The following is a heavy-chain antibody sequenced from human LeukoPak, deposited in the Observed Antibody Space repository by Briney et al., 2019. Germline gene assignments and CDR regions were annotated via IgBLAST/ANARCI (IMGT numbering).Heavy chain of an antibody. CDR2: FDPEDGET. J-gene: IGHJ4*02. Sequence: ASVKVSCKVSGYTLTELSMHWVRQAPGKGLEWMGGFDPEDGETIYAQKFQGRVTMTEDTSTDTAYMELSSLRSEDTAVYNCARASGDFWSGYYSHPIDYWGQGTLVTVSS. CDR1: GYTLTELS. CDR3: ARASGDFWSGYYSHPIDY. V-gene: IGHV1-24*01. D-gene: IGHD3-3*01.